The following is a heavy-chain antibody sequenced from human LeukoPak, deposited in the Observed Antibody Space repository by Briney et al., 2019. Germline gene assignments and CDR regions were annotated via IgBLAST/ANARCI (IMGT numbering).Heavy chain of an antibody. J-gene: IGHJ4*02. V-gene: IGHV3-48*01. CDR3: ARGEEFGELLYIY. Sequence: GGSLRLSCAASGFTFSSYSMNWVRQAPGKGLEWVSYISSSSSTIYYADSVKGRFTISRDNSKNTLYLQMNSLRAEDTAVYYCARGEEFGELLYIYWGQGTLVTVSS. CDR1: GFTFSSYS. CDR2: ISSSSSTI. D-gene: IGHD3-10*01.